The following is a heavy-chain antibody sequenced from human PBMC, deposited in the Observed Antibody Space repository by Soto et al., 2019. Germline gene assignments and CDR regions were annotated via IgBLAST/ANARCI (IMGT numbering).Heavy chain of an antibody. CDR1: GFTFSSYA. V-gene: IGHV3-30-3*01. CDR3: ARFRDDFWSGSRLPDYYYYGMDV. D-gene: IGHD3-3*01. CDR2: ISYDGSNK. Sequence: GGSLRLSCAASGFTFSSYAMHWVRQAPGKGLEWVAVISYDGSNKYYADSVKGRFTISRDNSKNTLYLQMNSLRAEDTAVYYCARFRDDFWSGSRLPDYYYYGMDVWGQGTTVTVSS. J-gene: IGHJ6*02.